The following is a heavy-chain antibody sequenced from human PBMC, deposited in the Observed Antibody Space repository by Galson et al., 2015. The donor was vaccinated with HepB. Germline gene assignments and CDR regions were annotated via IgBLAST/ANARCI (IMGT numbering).Heavy chain of an antibody. D-gene: IGHD5-24*01. CDR2: TYYRSKWYN. CDR1: GDSVSSNSAA. V-gene: IGHV6-1*01. Sequence: CAISGDSVSSNSAAWNWIRQSPSRGLEWLGRTYYRSKWYNDYAVSVKSRITINPDTSKNQFSLQLNSVTPEDTAVYYCARDRRPAPTKGQFYYYYYGMDVWGQGTTVTVSS. CDR3: ARDRRPAPTKGQFYYYYYGMDV. J-gene: IGHJ6*02.